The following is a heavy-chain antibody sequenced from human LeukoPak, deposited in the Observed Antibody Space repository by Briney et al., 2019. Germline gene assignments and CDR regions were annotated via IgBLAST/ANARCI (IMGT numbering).Heavy chain of an antibody. Sequence: SETLSLTCTVSGGSISSSNYYWGWIRQPPGKGLEWIGSIYYGGSTYYNPSLKSRVTISVDTSKNQFSLKLSSVTAADTAVYYCAGGYKYWYFDLWGRGTLVAVSS. D-gene: IGHD1-1*01. V-gene: IGHV4-39*01. CDR3: AGGYKYWYFDL. CDR1: GGSISSSNYY. J-gene: IGHJ2*01. CDR2: IYYGGST.